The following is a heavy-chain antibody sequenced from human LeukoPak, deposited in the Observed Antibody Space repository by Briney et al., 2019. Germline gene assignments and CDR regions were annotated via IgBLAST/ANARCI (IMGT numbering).Heavy chain of an antibody. V-gene: IGHV1-69-2*01. CDR1: GYTFTDYY. J-gene: IGHJ3*02. D-gene: IGHD1-26*01. CDR3: ATGGVGASSRPHDAFDI. CDR2: VDPEDGET. Sequence: AASVKISCKVSGYTFTDYYMHWVPQAPGKGLEWMGLVDPEDGETIYAEKFQGRVTITADTSTDTAYMELSSLRSEDTAVYYCATGGVGASSRPHDAFDIWGQGTMVTVSS.